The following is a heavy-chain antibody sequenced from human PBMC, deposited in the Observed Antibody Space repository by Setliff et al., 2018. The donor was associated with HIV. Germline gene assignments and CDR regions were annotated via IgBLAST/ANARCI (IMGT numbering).Heavy chain of an antibody. CDR2: IYYSGST. D-gene: IGHD1-26*01. J-gene: IGHJ6*03. CDR1: GGSISSSNYY. CDR3: ARIVRWELVATSTFFYYYMDV. Sequence: LSLTCTVSGGSISSSNYYWGWIRQPPGKGLEWIGSIYYSGSTYYNPSLKSRVTISVDTSKNQFSLKLSSVTAADTAVYYCARIVRWELVATSTFFYYYMDVWGKGTTVTVSS. V-gene: IGHV4-39*01.